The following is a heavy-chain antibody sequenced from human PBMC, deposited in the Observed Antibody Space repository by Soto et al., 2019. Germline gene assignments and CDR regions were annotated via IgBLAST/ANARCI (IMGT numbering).Heavy chain of an antibody. CDR1: GFTFSSYA. V-gene: IGHV3-48*02. J-gene: IGHJ4*02. CDR2: ISSSSSTI. D-gene: IGHD3-10*01. Sequence: PGGSLRLSCSASGFTFSSYAMHWVRQAPGKGLEWVSYISSSSSTIYYADSVKGRFTISRDNAKNSLYLQMNSLRDEDTAVYYCARDQVLWFGELLSLDYWGQGTLVTVSS. CDR3: ARDQVLWFGELLSLDY.